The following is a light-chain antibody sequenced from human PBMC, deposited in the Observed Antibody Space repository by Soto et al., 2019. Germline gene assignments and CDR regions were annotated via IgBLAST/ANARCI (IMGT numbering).Light chain of an antibody. CDR3: RTWGTGIHWV. CDR2: LNSDGSH. Sequence: QLVLTQSPSASASLGASVKLTCTLSSGHSSYAIAWHQQQPEKGPRYLMKLNSDGSHSKGDGIPDRFSGSSSGAERYLAISSLQSEDEADYYCRTWGTGIHWVFGGGTKVTVL. CDR1: SGHSSYA. V-gene: IGLV4-69*01. J-gene: IGLJ3*02.